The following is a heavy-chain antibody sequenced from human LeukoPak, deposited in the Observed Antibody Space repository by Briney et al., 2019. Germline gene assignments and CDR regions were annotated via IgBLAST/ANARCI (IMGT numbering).Heavy chain of an antibody. CDR2: ISSNGGST. J-gene: IGHJ6*03. Sequence: GGSLRLSCAASGFTFSSYAMHWVRQAPGKGLEYVSAISSNGGSTYYANSVKGRFTISRDNSKNTLYLQMGSLRAEDMAVYYCARTHGYYYYYMDVWGKGTTVTVSS. V-gene: IGHV3-64*01. CDR3: ARTHGYYYYYMDV. CDR1: GFTFSSYA.